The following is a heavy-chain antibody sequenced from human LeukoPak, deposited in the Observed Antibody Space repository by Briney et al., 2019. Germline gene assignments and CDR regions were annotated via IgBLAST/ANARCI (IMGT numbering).Heavy chain of an antibody. V-gene: IGHV3-7*01. CDR1: GFSFSSSW. J-gene: IGHJ4*02. CDR2: IKQDGSEK. Sequence: GGSLRLSCVVSGFSFSSSWVSWVRQAPGKGLEWVANIKQDGSEKYYVDSVKGRFTISRDNAKNSLYLQMNSLRAEDTAVYYCVRFRAGYWGQGTLVTVSS. CDR3: VRFRAGY.